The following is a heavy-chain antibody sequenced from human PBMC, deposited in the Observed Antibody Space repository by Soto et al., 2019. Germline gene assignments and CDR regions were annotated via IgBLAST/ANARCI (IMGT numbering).Heavy chain of an antibody. V-gene: IGHV1-24*01. J-gene: IGHJ6*02. CDR2: FDPEDGEA. Sequence: ASVKVSCKVSGYTLIELSMHWVRQAPGKGLEWMGGFDPEDGEAIYAQKFQGRVTMTEDTSTDTAYMELNSLKTEDSAVYSCARVKLYGTTPKPGMDVWGRGTTVTVSS. D-gene: IGHD2-8*01. CDR3: ARVKLYGTTPKPGMDV. CDR1: GYTLIELS.